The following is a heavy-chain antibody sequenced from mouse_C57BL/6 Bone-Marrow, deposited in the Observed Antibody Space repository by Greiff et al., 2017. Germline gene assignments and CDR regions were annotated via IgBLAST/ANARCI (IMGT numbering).Heavy chain of an antibody. D-gene: IGHD1-1*01. V-gene: IGHV1-50*01. CDR1: GYTFPSYW. J-gene: IGHJ1*03. Sequence: QVQLQQPGAELVKPGASVKLSCKASGYTFPSYWMQWVKQRPGQGLEWIGEIDPSDSYTNYNQKFKGKATLTVDTSSSTAYMQRSSLTSEDSAVYYCARWAALLRRWWYCDVWGTGTTVTVSS. CDR2: IDPSDSYT. CDR3: ARWAALLRRWWYCDV.